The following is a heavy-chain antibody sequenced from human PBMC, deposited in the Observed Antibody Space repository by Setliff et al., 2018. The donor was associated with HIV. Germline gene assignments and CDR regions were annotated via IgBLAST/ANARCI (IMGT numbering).Heavy chain of an antibody. CDR2: VYYSGST. J-gene: IGHJ1*01. CDR3: ASIRITLGGVTLDS. CDR1: GGSFSDYH. Sequence: PSETLSLTCAVYGGSFSDYHWSWIRQPPGKGLEWVVSVYYSGSTYCNPSLKSRATISRDSSKRQFSLKMTSVTAADTAVYYCASIRITLGGVTLDSWGQGGLVTVSS. D-gene: IGHD3-16*01. V-gene: IGHV4-34*11.